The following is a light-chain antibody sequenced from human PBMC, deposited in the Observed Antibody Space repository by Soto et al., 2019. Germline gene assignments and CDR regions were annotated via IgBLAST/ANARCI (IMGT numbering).Light chain of an antibody. CDR2: GAS. J-gene: IGKJ5*01. CDR3: QQYNNWPPT. V-gene: IGKV3-15*01. Sequence: ELVMTQSPATLSVSTGERATLSCRASQSVSSNLAWYQQKPGQAPRLLIYGASTRATGIPARFSGSGSGTEFTLTISRLQSEDCAVYYCQQYNNWPPTFGQGTRLEIK. CDR1: QSVSSN.